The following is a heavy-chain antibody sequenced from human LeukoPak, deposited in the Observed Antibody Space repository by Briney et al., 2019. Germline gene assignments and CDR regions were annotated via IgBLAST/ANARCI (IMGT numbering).Heavy chain of an antibody. CDR3: ARSTDRGRDGYNFDY. CDR2: FYYSGST. J-gene: IGHJ4*02. CDR1: GGSISSYY. V-gene: IGHV4-59*01. D-gene: IGHD5-24*01. Sequence: SETLSLTCTVSGGSISSYYWSWIRQPPGKGLEWIGYFYYSGSTNYNPSLKSRVTISVDTSKNQFSLKLSSVTAADTAVYYCARSTDRGRDGYNFDYWGQGTLVTVSS.